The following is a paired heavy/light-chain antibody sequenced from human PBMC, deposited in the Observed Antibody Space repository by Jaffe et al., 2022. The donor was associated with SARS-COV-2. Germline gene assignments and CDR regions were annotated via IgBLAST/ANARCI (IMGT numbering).Light chain of an antibody. Sequence: DIQMTQSPSSLSASVGDRVTITCRASQSISRFLHWYQQKPGKAPNLLIFDASSLQTGVPSRFSGSGSGTDFTLTISSLQPEDFATYYCQQSYSFGQGTRLEI. CDR1: QSISRF. V-gene: IGKV1-39*01. J-gene: IGKJ5*01. CDR3: QQSYS. CDR2: DAS.
Heavy chain of an antibody. CDR1: GGSISSSGSY. J-gene: IGHJ5*02. V-gene: IGHV4-39*01. CDR2: IHYSGRT. CDR3: ARDTGNYRTDS. Sequence: QLQLQESGPGLVKPSETLSLTCTVSGGSISSSGSYWGWIRQPPGRGLEWIASIHYSGRTYYNPSLKSRVSISLDTSKNQFSLKLSSVTDADTAVYYCARDTGNYRTDSWGQGTLVTVSS. D-gene: IGHD1-7*01.